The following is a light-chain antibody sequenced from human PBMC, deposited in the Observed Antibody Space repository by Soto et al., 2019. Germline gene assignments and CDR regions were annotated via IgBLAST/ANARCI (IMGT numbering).Light chain of an antibody. Sequence: DIQMTQSPATLSASVGDRVTITCRASQSVRSWLAWYQQKPGTAPKLLIFDASRLESGVPSRFSGSASGTEFTLTISSPQPDDFATYYCQQYDNYPLTFGGGTKVEIK. V-gene: IGKV1-5*01. CDR3: QQYDNYPLT. J-gene: IGKJ4*01. CDR1: QSVRSW. CDR2: DAS.